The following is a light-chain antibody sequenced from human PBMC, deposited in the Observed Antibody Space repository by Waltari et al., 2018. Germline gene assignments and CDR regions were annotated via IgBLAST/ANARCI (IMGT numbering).Light chain of an antibody. CDR3: QQYNSYSLLT. CDR1: QSISQW. CDR2: EAS. J-gene: IGKJ4*01. Sequence: DIRMTQSPSTLSASAGDRVLISGRASQSISQWLAWYQQKPGKAPKLLIYEASTLQSGVPSRFSGTGSVTDFTLTISSLQPDDFATYYCQQYNSYSLLTFGGGTKVEIK. V-gene: IGKV1-5*03.